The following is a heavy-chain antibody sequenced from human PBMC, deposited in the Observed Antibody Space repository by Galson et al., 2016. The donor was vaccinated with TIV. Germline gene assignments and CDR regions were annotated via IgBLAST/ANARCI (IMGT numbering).Heavy chain of an antibody. V-gene: IGHV1-69*06. Sequence: SVKVSCKASGGTFSSCVFNWVRLAPGQGLEWMGGIIPLFRTTNYAQKFQGRVTITADKSTNTAYMELNSLKYGDTAVYYCATDWNTAFDTYHYYYGMDVWGQGTTVIVSS. CDR2: IIPLFRTT. D-gene: IGHD5-18*01. CDR3: ATDWNTAFDTYHYYYGMDV. CDR1: GGTFSSCV. J-gene: IGHJ6*02.